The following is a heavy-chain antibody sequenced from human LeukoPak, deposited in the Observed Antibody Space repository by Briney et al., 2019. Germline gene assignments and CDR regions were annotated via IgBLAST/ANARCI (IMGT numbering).Heavy chain of an antibody. CDR1: GFTFSSYW. CDR2: INSDGSST. Sequence: PGGSLRLSCAASGFTFSSYWMHWVRQAPGKGLVWVSRINSDGSSTSYADSVKGRFTISRDNAKNTLYLQMNSLRAEDTAVYYCARDSASGITGTTYYFDYWGQGTLVTVSS. J-gene: IGHJ4*02. V-gene: IGHV3-74*01. CDR3: ARDSASGITGTTYYFDY. D-gene: IGHD1-14*01.